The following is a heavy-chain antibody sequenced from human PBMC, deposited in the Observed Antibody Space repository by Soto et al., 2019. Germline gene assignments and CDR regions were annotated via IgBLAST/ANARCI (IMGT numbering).Heavy chain of an antibody. J-gene: IGHJ6*02. D-gene: IGHD3-10*01. CDR1: GFNFSSYA. CDR3: AKPGQVGTGYYPGMDV. Sequence: EVQLLESGGGLVQPGGSLRLSCAASGFNFSSYAMTWVRQAPGKGLEWVSAIRLSGDSTYYADSVKGRFTISRDNSKNTLYLQMNSLRAEDTALYYCAKPGQVGTGYYPGMDVWGQGTTVTVSS. V-gene: IGHV3-23*01. CDR2: IRLSGDST.